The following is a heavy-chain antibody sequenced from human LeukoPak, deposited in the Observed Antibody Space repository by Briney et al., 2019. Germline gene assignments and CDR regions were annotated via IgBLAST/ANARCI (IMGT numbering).Heavy chain of an antibody. CDR3: ARGITGDNWFDP. J-gene: IGHJ5*02. V-gene: IGHV1-69*05. CDR1: GGTFSSYA. CDR2: IIPIFGTA. D-gene: IGHD1-20*01. Sequence: GASVKVSCKASGGTFSSYASNWVRQARGQGLDWMGRIIPIFGTANYAQKFQGRVTITTDESTSTAYMELSSLRSEDTAVYYCARGITGDNWFDPWGQGTLVTVSS.